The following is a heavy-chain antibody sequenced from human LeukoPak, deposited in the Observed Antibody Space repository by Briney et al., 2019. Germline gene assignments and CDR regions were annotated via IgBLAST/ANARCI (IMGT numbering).Heavy chain of an antibody. Sequence: GGSLRLSCAASGFTFSSFAMSWVRQAPGKGLEWVSSISGSGDSTNYADSVKGRFTISRDNSKTTLYLQMNSLRADDTAVYYCAKDRSDNTTWYVGSHWGQGTLVIVSS. CDR3: AKDRSDNTTWYVGSH. V-gene: IGHV3-23*01. CDR2: ISGSGDST. CDR1: GFTFSSFA. J-gene: IGHJ4*02. D-gene: IGHD2-2*01.